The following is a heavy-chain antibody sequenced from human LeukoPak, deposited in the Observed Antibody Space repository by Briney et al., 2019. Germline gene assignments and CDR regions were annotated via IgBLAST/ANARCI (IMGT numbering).Heavy chain of an antibody. CDR3: AKEEVPNDY. Sequence: PGGSLTLSCAASGFTFSNSAMSWVRQAPGKGLEWVSGISISGRTTYYAASVKGRFTISRDNSKNTVYLQLNSLRAEDTAVYYCAKEEVPNDYWGEGTLVTVSS. V-gene: IGHV3-23*01. CDR1: GFTFSNSA. D-gene: IGHD1-1*01. CDR2: ISISGRTT. J-gene: IGHJ4*02.